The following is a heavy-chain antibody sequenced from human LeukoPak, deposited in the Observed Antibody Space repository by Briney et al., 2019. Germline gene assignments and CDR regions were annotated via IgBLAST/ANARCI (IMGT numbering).Heavy chain of an antibody. CDR1: GFTFSSYA. CDR2: ISYDGSNK. D-gene: IGHD4-11*01. J-gene: IGHJ4*02. CDR3: ARGSYSTVPELFDY. Sequence: GGSLRLSCAASGFTFSSYAMHWVRQAPGKGLEWVAVISYDGSNKYYADSVKGRFTISRDNSKNTLHLQMNSLRAEDTAMYYCARGSYSTVPELFDYWGQGTLVTVSS. V-gene: IGHV3-30*04.